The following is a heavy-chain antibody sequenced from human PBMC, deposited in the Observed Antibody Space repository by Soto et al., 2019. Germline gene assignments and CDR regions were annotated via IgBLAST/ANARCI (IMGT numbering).Heavy chain of an antibody. V-gene: IGHV1-18*01. J-gene: IGHJ4*02. CDR2: ISAYNGNT. CDR1: GYTFTSYG. Sequence: QVQLVQSGAEVKKPGASVKVSCKASGYTFTSYGISWVRQAPGQGLEWMGWISAYNGNTTYAPKRQGRVTMTTDTSTSTAYMELRRLRTDDAALYCCAGLCSGYYRYGGQGALVTISS. D-gene: IGHD3-22*01. CDR3: AGLCSGYYRY.